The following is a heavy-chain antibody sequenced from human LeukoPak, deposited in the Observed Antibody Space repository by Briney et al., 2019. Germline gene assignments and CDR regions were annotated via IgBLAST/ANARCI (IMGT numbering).Heavy chain of an antibody. Sequence: ASVKVSCKASGYTFTSYYMHWVRQAPGQGLEWMGLINPSGGSTSYAQKFQGRVTMTRDTSTSTVYMELSSLRSEDTAVYYCARGSGYSYGPEYYFDYWGQGTLVTVSS. V-gene: IGHV1-46*01. CDR1: GYTFTSYY. D-gene: IGHD5-18*01. J-gene: IGHJ4*02. CDR2: INPSGGST. CDR3: ARGSGYSYGPEYYFDY.